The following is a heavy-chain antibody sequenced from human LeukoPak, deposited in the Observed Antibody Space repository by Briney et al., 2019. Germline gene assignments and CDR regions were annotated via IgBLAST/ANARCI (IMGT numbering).Heavy chain of an antibody. CDR3: ARVHYYYYMDV. J-gene: IGHJ6*03. Sequence: SETLSLTCTVSGGSISSSSYYWGWIRQPPGKGLEWIGSIYYSGSTYYNPSLKSRVTISVDTSKNQFSLKLSSVTAADTAVYYCARVHYYYYMDVWGKGTTVTVSS. CDR2: IYYSGST. V-gene: IGHV4-39*07. CDR1: GGSISSSSYY.